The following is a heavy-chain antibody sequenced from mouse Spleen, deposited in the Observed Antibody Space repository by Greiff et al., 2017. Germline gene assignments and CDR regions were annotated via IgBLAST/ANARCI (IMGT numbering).Heavy chain of an antibody. V-gene: IGHV5-9-1*01. J-gene: IGHJ3*01. Sequence: EVMLVESGGGLVKPGGSLKLSCAASGFTFSSYAMSWVRQTPEKRLEWVATISSGGSYTYYPDSVKGRFTISRDNAKNTLYLQMSSLRSEDTAMYYCARQANGDFAYWGQGTLVTVSA. D-gene: IGHD4-1*01. CDR3: ARQANGDFAY. CDR2: ISSGGSYT. CDR1: GFTFSSYA.